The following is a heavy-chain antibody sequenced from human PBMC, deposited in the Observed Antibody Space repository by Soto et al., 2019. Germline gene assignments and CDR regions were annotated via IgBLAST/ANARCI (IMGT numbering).Heavy chain of an antibody. Sequence: QVQLVQSGAEVKKPGSSVKVSCKASGGTFSSYAISWVRQAPGQGLEWMGGIIPIFGTANYAQKFQGRVTITADESTSTAYMALSSLRSEDTAVYYCASSHVVVVAATDYYYYGMDVWGQGTTVTVSS. D-gene: IGHD2-15*01. V-gene: IGHV1-69*12. CDR2: IIPIFGTA. CDR3: ASSHVVVVAATDYYYYGMDV. J-gene: IGHJ6*02. CDR1: GGTFSSYA.